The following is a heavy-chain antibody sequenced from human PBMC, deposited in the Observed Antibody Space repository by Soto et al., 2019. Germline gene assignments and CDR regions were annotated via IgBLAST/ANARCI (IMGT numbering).Heavy chain of an antibody. V-gene: IGHV1-69*13. J-gene: IGHJ6*02. Sequence: SVKVSCKASGGTFSSYAISWVRQAPGQGLEWMGGIIPIFGTANYAQKFQGRVTITADESTSTAYMELSSLRSEDTAVYYCATQYCGGDCYDRDYYYGMDVWGQGTTVTVSS. CDR3: ATQYCGGDCYDRDYYYGMDV. CDR2: IIPIFGTA. D-gene: IGHD2-21*02. CDR1: GGTFSSYA.